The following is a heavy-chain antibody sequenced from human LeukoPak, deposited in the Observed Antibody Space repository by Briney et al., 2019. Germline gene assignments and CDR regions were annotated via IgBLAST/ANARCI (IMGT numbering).Heavy chain of an antibody. J-gene: IGHJ3*02. CDR2: IYYSGST. V-gene: IGHV4-39*01. Sequence: SETLSLTCTVSGGSISSSSYYWGWIRQPPGKGLEWIGSIYYSGSTYYNPSLKSRVTISVDTSKNQFSLKLSSVTAADTAVYYCASRANIVVVPAAPTDACDIWGQGTMVTVSS. CDR1: GGSISSSSYY. D-gene: IGHD2-2*01. CDR3: ASRANIVVVPAAPTDACDI.